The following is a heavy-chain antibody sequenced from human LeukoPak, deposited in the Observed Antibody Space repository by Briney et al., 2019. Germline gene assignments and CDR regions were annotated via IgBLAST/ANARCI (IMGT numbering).Heavy chain of an antibody. CDR2: IYYSGST. CDR3: ARRIAAAGTFDY. CDR1: GGSISSGGYY. D-gene: IGHD6-13*01. Sequence: PSQTLSLTCTVSGGSISSGGYYWSWIRQHPGKGLEWIGYIYYSGSTYYNPSLKSRVTISVDTFKNQFSLKLSSVTAADTAVYYCARRIAAAGTFDYWGQGTLVTVSS. J-gene: IGHJ4*02. V-gene: IGHV4-31*03.